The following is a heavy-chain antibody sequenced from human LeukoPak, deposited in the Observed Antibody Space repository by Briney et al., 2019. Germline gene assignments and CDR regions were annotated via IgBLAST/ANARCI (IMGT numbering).Heavy chain of an antibody. V-gene: IGHV3-7*03. CDR1: GFTFGKYW. CDR3: ANKDY. CDR2: IKLDGGEK. Sequence: PGGSLRLSCVASGFTFGKYWMSWVRQAPGKGLEWVANIKLDGGEKNYVDSVKGRFTISRDNAKNSLYLQMNSLRAEDTALYYCANKDYWGQGTLVTVSS. J-gene: IGHJ4*02.